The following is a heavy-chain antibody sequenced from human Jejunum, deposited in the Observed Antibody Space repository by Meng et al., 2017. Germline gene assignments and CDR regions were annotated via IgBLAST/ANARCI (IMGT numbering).Heavy chain of an antibody. J-gene: IGHJ4*02. D-gene: IGHD1-26*01. CDR2: MNPKNGDT. CDR3: AKDEGTTTAFDH. Sequence: QVHLVQSGAEVKNPGASVWVSCTASGYTFTAYYVHWVRQAPGQGLEWMGRMNPKNGDTNYAQKFQGRVTMTRATSTAYMDLSSLTSDDTAVYYCAKDEGTTTAFDHWGQGTLVTVSS. V-gene: IGHV1-2*06. CDR1: GYTFTAYY.